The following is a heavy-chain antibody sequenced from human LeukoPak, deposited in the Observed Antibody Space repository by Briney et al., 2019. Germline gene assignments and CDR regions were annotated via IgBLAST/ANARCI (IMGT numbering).Heavy chain of an antibody. J-gene: IGHJ3*02. CDR2: IIPIFGIA. Sequence: SVKVSCKASGGTFSSYAISWVRQGPGQGLEWMGRIIPIFGIANYAQKFQGRVTSTADKSTSTAYMELSILRSEDTAVYYCARARFDLWFGDPSRLPGGAFDIWGQGTMVTVSS. CDR3: ARARFDLWFGDPSRLPGGAFDI. CDR1: GGTFSSYA. D-gene: IGHD3-10*01. V-gene: IGHV1-69*04.